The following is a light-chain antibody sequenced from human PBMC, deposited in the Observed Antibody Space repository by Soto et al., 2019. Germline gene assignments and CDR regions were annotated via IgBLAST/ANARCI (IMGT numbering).Light chain of an antibody. CDR1: QGMSSY. Sequence: EIQLTQSPSFVSASVVDIVTITGRPSQGMSSYLAWYKQKPGNAPTLLIYAASTLQTGVQSRFSGSGSGTEFTLNISSLQPHDFATYYCQQYNSYSEAFGQGTKV. CDR2: AAS. CDR3: QQYNSYSEA. J-gene: IGKJ1*01. V-gene: IGKV1-9*01.